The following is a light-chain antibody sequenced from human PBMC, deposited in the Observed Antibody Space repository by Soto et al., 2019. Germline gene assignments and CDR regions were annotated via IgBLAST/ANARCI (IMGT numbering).Light chain of an antibody. CDR2: KAS. Sequence: DIQMTQSPSTLSASVGDRVTITCRASQSINSLLAWFQQKPGKAPEILIYKASSLESGVPSRFSGSGSGTEFTLTISSLQPDDSANYSCLQYYDYRTFGQGTKVDIK. V-gene: IGKV1-5*03. CDR3: LQYYDYRT. J-gene: IGKJ1*01. CDR1: QSINSL.